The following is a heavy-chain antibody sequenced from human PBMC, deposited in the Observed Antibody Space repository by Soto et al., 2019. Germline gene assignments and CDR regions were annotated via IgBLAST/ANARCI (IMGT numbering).Heavy chain of an antibody. Sequence: QVQLVESGGGLVKPGGSLRLSCAASGFTFSDYYMSWIRQAPGKGLEWVSHISTSGSYTKYADSVKGRFTISRDNAKNSLYLQMNSLRDEDTAVYYCARAGYDSSSHFDYWGQGTLVTVSS. CDR2: ISTSGSYT. V-gene: IGHV3-11*06. D-gene: IGHD3-22*01. CDR1: GFTFSDYY. CDR3: ARAGYDSSSHFDY. J-gene: IGHJ4*02.